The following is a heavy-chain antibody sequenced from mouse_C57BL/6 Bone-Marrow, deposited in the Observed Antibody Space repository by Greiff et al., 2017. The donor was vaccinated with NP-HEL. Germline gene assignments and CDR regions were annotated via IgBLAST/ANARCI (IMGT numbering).Heavy chain of an antibody. Sequence: EVQLHQSGTVLARPGASVKMSCKTSGYTFTSSWMHWVKQRPGQGLEWIGAIYPGNSDTSYNQKFKGKAKLTAVTSASTAYMELSSLTNEDSAVYYCTLITTVVADYWGQGTTLTVSS. CDR1: GYTFTSSW. J-gene: IGHJ2*01. D-gene: IGHD1-1*01. V-gene: IGHV1-5*01. CDR3: TLITTVVADY. CDR2: IYPGNSDT.